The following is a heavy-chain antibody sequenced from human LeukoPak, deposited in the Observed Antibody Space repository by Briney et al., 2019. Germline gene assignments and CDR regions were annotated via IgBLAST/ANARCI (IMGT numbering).Heavy chain of an antibody. Sequence: ASVKVSCKASGGTFSSYTISWVRQAPGQGLEWMGRIIPILGIANYAQKFQGRVTITADKSTSTAYMELSSLRSEDTAVNYCARDRGGLRLGELSSYFDYWGQGTLVTVSS. CDR2: IIPILGIA. CDR3: ARDRGGLRLGELSSYFDY. J-gene: IGHJ4*02. CDR1: GGTFSSYT. V-gene: IGHV1-69*04. D-gene: IGHD3-16*02.